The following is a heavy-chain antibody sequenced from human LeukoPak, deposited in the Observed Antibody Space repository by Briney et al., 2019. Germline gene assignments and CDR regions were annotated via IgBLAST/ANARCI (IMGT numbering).Heavy chain of an antibody. V-gene: IGHV4-59*01. CDR3: ARGGPYNWFDP. CDR2: MYYSGST. J-gene: IGHJ5*02. CDR1: GDSISSYY. D-gene: IGHD3-16*01. Sequence: SEALSLTCTVSGDSISSYYWSWIRQPPGKGLEWIGYMYYSGSTNYNPSLKSRVTISVDTSKNQFSLKLSSVTAADTALYYCARGGPYNWFDPWGQGTLVTVSS.